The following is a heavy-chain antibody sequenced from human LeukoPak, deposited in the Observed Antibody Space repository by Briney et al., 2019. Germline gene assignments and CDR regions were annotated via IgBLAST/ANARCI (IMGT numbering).Heavy chain of an antibody. CDR3: ARGGGYMVDY. CDR2: VFHSGST. Sequence: SGTLSLTCTVSGFSVTSNNWWNWVRQAPGKGLEWIGEVFHSGSTNYNPSLKSRATISLDKSKNQLSLILNFVTAADTAVYYCARGGGYMVDYWGQGTLVIVSS. V-gene: IGHV4-4*02. J-gene: IGHJ4*02. D-gene: IGHD5-12*01. CDR1: GFSVTSNNW.